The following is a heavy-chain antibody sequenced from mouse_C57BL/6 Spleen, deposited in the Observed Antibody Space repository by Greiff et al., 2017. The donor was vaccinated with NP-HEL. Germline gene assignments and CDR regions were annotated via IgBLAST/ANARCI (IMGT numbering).Heavy chain of an antibody. Sequence: EVKLVESGEGLVKPGGSLKLSCAASGFTFSSYAMSWVRQTPEKRLEWVAYISSGGDYIYYADTVKGRFTISRDNARNTLYLQMSSLKSEDTAMYYCTREDDYEYFDYWGQGTTLTVSS. CDR2: ISSGGDYI. CDR3: TREDDYEYFDY. CDR1: GFTFSSYA. J-gene: IGHJ2*01. V-gene: IGHV5-9-1*02. D-gene: IGHD2-4*01.